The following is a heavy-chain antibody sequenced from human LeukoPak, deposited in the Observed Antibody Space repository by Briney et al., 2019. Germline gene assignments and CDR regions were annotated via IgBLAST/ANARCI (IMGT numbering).Heavy chain of an antibody. V-gene: IGHV3-74*01. CDR2: INSDGSST. CDR1: GFTFSSCW. D-gene: IGHD2-2*01. CDR3: AREAVVVPANWFDP. J-gene: IGHJ5*02. Sequence: PGGSLRLSCAASGFTFSSCWMHWVRQAPGKGLVWVSRINSDGSSTSYADSVKGRFTISRDNAKNTLYLQMNSLRAEDTAVYYCAREAVVVPANWFDPWGQGTLVTVSS.